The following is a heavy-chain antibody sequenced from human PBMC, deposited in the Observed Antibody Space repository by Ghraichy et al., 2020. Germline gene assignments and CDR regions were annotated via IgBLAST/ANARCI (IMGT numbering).Heavy chain of an antibody. CDR3: ASGKYYFTTSGYYFYDTFDI. CDR2: INFSGTT. D-gene: IGHD3-22*01. Sequence: SETLSLTCAVSGVSVTSSQYYWSWIRQSPGEGLEYIGYINFSGTTYYNPSLESRVTISADTSKNQFSLNLKSVTAADTAVYFCASGKYYFTTSGYYFYDTFDIWGQGTKVTVSS. V-gene: IGHV4-30-4*01. J-gene: IGHJ3*02. CDR1: GVSVTSSQYY.